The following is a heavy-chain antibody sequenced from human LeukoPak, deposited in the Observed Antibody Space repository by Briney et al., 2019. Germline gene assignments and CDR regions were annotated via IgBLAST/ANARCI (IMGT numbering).Heavy chain of an antibody. CDR1: GGSFSGYY. J-gene: IGHJ3*02. CDR3: ARLGYTAAFDI. Sequence: SETLSLTCAVYGGSFSGYYWSWIRQPPGKGLEWIGEINHSGSTNYNPPLKSRVTISVDTSKNQFSLKLSSVTAADTAVYYCARLGYTAAFDIWGQGTMVTVSS. V-gene: IGHV4-34*01. D-gene: IGHD3-16*02. CDR2: INHSGST.